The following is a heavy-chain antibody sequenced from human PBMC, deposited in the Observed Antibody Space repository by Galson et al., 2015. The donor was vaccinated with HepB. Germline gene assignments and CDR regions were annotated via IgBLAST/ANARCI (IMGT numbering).Heavy chain of an antibody. CDR1: GFTFSDYY. V-gene: IGHV3-11*01. CDR2: ISSSGSTI. D-gene: IGHD5-12*01. J-gene: IGHJ4*02. Sequence: SLRLSCAASGFTFSDYYMSWIRQAPGKGLEWVSYISSSGSTIYYADSVRGRFTISRDNAKNSLYLHMKSLKTEDTAVYYCIRLGDFSGYSSRWGQGTLVTVSS. CDR3: IRLGDFSGYSSR.